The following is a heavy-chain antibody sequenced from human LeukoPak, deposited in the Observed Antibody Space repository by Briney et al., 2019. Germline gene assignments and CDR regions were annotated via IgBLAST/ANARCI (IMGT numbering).Heavy chain of an antibody. Sequence: GGSLRLSCAASGFIFSNEWMIWVRQAPGKGLEWVARIKTVSGGGATDYAAPVKGRFTISRDDSKNALYLQMNSLKTEDTAVYYCTTTGTAWGQGTLVTVSS. CDR1: GFIFSNEW. CDR2: IKTVSGGGAT. D-gene: IGHD2-8*02. CDR3: TTTGTA. J-gene: IGHJ1*01. V-gene: IGHV3-15*01.